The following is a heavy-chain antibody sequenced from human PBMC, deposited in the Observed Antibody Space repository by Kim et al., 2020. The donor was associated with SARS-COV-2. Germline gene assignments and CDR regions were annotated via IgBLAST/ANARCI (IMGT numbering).Heavy chain of an antibody. CDR2: INTGGSST. V-gene: IGHV3-74*01. CDR1: GFTLNTYW. Sequence: GGSLRLSCVASGFTLNTYWINWVRQAPGMGLVWVSRINTGGSSTHYADSVKGRFTMSRDNAENTVILQMHSLRAEDTAVYYCARGMFASGFDVWGQGTTVTISS. J-gene: IGHJ6*02. CDR3: ARGMFASGFDV. D-gene: IGHD3-10*02.